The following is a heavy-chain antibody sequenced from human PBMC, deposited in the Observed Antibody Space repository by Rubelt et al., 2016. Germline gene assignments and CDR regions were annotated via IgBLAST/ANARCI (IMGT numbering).Heavy chain of an antibody. V-gene: IGHV4-59*12. CDR1: GGSISSYY. J-gene: IGHJ3*02. CDR2: IYYSGSS. CDR3: ASERRMEGPTSAFDI. D-gene: IGHD1-26*01. Sequence: QVRLQESGPGLVKPSETLSLTCTVSGGSISSYYWSWIRQPPGKGLEWIGYIYYSGSSTYNPSLRSRVTISVDTSKNQSSRELTSVSAADTAVYYCASERRMEGPTSAFDIWGQGTMVTVSS.